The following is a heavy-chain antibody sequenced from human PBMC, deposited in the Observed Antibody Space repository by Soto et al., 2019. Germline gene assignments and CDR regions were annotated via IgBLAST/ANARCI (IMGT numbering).Heavy chain of an antibody. D-gene: IGHD3-16*02. CDR3: AKGRYEYRWGSYRSTGNFDS. CDR2: IHGGGNT. Sequence: EVRLVESGGGLIQPGKSLRLSCVASGFSVSANYMTWVRQAPGKGLEWVSVIHGGGNTYYADSVEGRFTISRDDSKNIVHLQMESLRADDTAVYYCAKGRYEYRWGSYRSTGNFDSWGQGALVTVSS. V-gene: IGHV3-53*01. J-gene: IGHJ4*02. CDR1: GFSVSANY.